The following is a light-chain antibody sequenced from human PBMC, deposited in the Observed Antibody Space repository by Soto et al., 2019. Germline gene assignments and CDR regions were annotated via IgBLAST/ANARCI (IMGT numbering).Light chain of an antibody. J-gene: IGLJ3*02. Sequence: QSALTQPASVSGSPGQSITNSCTGSSSDVGSYNLVSWHQQYPGKAPKLMIYEGSKRPSGVSNRFSGSKSGNTASLTISGLQAEDEADYYCCSYAGRSTLVFGGGTKLTVL. CDR3: CSYAGRSTLV. CDR1: SSDVGSYNL. CDR2: EGS. V-gene: IGLV2-23*01.